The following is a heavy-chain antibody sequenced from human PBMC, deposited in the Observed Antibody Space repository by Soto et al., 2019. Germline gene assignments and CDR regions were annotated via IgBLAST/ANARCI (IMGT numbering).Heavy chain of an antibody. V-gene: IGHV4-59*08. J-gene: IGHJ5*02. D-gene: IGHD3-3*01. CDR2: IYYSGST. Sequence: ASETLSLTCTVSGGSISSYYWSWIRQPPGKGLEWIGYIYYSGSTNYNPSLKSRVTISVDTSKNQFSLKLSSVTAADTAVYYCASSYYDFWSGHPGWFDPWGQGTLVPVS. CDR3: ASSYYDFWSGHPGWFDP. CDR1: GGSISSYY.